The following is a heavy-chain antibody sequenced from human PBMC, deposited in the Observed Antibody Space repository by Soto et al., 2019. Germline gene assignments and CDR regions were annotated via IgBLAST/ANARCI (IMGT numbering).Heavy chain of an antibody. CDR3: ARAGCSSIWCVTQFDN. V-gene: IGHV3-30-3*01. D-gene: IGHD2-2*01. Sequence: PGGSLRLSCASSGFNFSFYAMHWVRQTPGKGLEWVAVISFDGNNIYYADSVRGRFTISRDSSSSMLYLQMNNLKPVDSAIYYCARAGCSSIWCVTQFDNWGQGTLVTVSS. CDR1: GFNFSFYA. CDR2: ISFDGNNI. J-gene: IGHJ4*02.